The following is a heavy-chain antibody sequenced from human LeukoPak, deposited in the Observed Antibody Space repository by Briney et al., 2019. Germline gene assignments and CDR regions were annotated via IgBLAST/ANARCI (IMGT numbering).Heavy chain of an antibody. CDR2: ISYDGSNK. Sequence: GGSLRLSCVASGFTFSSFAMHWVRQAPGKGPEWVAIISYDGSNKYYADSVRGRFTISRDNSKNTLYLQMNSLRAEDTAVYYCARSDYSGSGSDYWGQGTLVTVSS. CDR1: GFTFSSFA. J-gene: IGHJ4*02. V-gene: IGHV3-30-3*01. D-gene: IGHD3-10*01. CDR3: ARSDYSGSGSDY.